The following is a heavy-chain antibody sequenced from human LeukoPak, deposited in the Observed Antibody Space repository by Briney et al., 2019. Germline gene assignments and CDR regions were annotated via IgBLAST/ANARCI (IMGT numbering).Heavy chain of an antibody. CDR3: ARDVTGNDAFDI. CDR1: GGSISSYY. J-gene: IGHJ3*02. D-gene: IGHD1-20*01. V-gene: IGHV4-59*01. CDR2: IYYSGST. Sequence: SETLSLTCTVSGGSISSYYWSWIRQPPGKGLEWIGYIYYSGSTNYNSSLKSRVTISVGTSKNQFSLKLSSVTAADTAVYYCARDVTGNDAFDIWGQGTMVTVSS.